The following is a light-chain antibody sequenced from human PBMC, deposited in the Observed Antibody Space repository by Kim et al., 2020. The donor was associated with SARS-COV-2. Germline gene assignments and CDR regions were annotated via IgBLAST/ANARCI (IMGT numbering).Light chain of an antibody. V-gene: IGLV1-47*01. CDR1: SSNIGSNY. CDR2: RNN. CDR3: AAWDDSLSGWV. Sequence: QSVLTQPPSASGTPGQRVTISCSGSSSNIGSNYVYWYQQLPGTAPKLLIYRNNQRPSGVPYRFSGSKSGTSASLAISGLRSEDEADYYCAAWDDSLSGWVFGGGTQLPVL. J-gene: IGLJ3*02.